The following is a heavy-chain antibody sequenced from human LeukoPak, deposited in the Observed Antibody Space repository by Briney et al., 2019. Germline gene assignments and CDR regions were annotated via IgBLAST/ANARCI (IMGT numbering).Heavy chain of an antibody. J-gene: IGHJ4*02. CDR1: GFTFSSFW. CDR3: ARVFGGYDVSDY. V-gene: IGHV3-7*03. CDR2: IKKDGSQK. Sequence: GGSLRLSCAASGFTFSSFWMSWVRQAPGKGREWVANIKKDGSQKYYVDSVEGRFTISRDNAKNSLYLRMDGLRVEDTAVYYCARVFGGYDVSDYWGQGTLVTVSS. D-gene: IGHD3-3*01.